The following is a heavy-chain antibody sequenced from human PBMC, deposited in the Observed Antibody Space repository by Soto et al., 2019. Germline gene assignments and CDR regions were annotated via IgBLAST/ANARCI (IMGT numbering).Heavy chain of an antibody. CDR2: ISIYSGNT. D-gene: IGHD2-15*01. Sequence: VKLVQSGAEVKKPGASVTVSCKASGYTFTTYGMSWLRQAPGQGLEWMGWISIYSGNTGYAQKFLGRVTMTRDTSTSIAYLELRSLRADDTAVYYCARGDPATYMLLPFDYWGQGNLVTVSS. V-gene: IGHV1-18*01. J-gene: IGHJ4*02. CDR1: GYTFTTYG. CDR3: ARGDPATYMLLPFDY.